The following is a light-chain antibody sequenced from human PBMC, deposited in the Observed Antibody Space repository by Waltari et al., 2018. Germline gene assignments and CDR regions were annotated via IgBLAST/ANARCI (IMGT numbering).Light chain of an antibody. Sequence: SALTQPASVSGSPGQSITIFCTATSREVGVYNPVAWFQQHPGKAPKLIIYDVSNRPSGVSNRFSGSKSGNTASLTISGLQADDEADYYCNSYTTSSTWVFGGGTKVTVV. CDR1: SREVGVYNP. CDR2: DVS. J-gene: IGLJ3*02. V-gene: IGLV2-14*01. CDR3: NSYTTSSTWV.